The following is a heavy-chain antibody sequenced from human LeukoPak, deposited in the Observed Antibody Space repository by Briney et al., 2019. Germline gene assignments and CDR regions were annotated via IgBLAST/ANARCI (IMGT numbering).Heavy chain of an antibody. V-gene: IGHV3-30-3*01. J-gene: IGHJ4*02. CDR3: ATPDY. Sequence: GRSLGLSCAASGFTFSSYAMHWVRQAPGKGLEWVAVISYDGSNKYYADSVKGRFTISRDNSKNTLYLQMNSLRAEDTAVYYCATPDYWGQGTLVTVSS. CDR1: GFTFSSYA. CDR2: ISYDGSNK.